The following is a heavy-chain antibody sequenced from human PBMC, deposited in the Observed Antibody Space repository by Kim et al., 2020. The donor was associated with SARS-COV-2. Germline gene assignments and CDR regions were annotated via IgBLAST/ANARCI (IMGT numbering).Heavy chain of an antibody. D-gene: IGHD3-3*01. V-gene: IGHV1-24*01. Sequence: YEKDFQGRVTMTEETSTDTAYMELRSLRSEDTAVYFCATTTGGYYYGMDVWGQGTTVTVSS. CDR3: ATTTGGYYYGMDV. J-gene: IGHJ6*02.